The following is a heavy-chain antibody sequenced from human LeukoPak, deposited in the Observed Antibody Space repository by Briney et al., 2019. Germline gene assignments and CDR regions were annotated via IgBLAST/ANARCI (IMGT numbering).Heavy chain of an antibody. CDR3: ARGYNYVNDLDS. Sequence: GGSLRLSCAASGFTFSNYWMHWVRQAPGKGLVWVSRINSDGSATTYADSVKGRFTISRDNAKNTLYLQMNSLRVEDTAVYYCARGYNYVNDLDSWGQGTLVSVSS. CDR1: GFTFSNYW. V-gene: IGHV3-74*01. CDR2: INSDGSAT. D-gene: IGHD5-18*01. J-gene: IGHJ4*02.